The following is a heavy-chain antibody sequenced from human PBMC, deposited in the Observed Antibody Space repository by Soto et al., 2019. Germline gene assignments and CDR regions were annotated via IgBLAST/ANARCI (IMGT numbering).Heavy chain of an antibody. J-gene: IGHJ5*02. Sequence: QLQLQESGPGLVKPSETLSLTCTVSGGSISSSSYYWGWIRQPPGKGLEWIGSIYYSGSTYYNPSLKSRVTISVDTSTNQFSLKLSSVTAADPAVYYCASPKIAFYNWFDPWGQGTLVTVSS. D-gene: IGHD3-3*02. V-gene: IGHV4-39*01. CDR3: ASPKIAFYNWFDP. CDR1: GGSISSSSYY. CDR2: IYYSGST.